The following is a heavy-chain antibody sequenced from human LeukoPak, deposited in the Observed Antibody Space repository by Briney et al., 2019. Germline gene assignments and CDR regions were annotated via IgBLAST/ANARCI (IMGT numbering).Heavy chain of an antibody. D-gene: IGHD2-15*01. Sequence: PSETLSLTCTVSGGSISSYYWSWIRQPAGKGLEWIGRIYTSGSTNYNPSLKSRVTISVDTSKNQFSLKLSSVTAADTAVYYCARQYCSGGSCYSPEYFQHWGQGTLVTVSS. CDR3: ARQYCSGGSCYSPEYFQH. CDR2: IYTSGST. J-gene: IGHJ1*01. CDR1: GGSISSYY. V-gene: IGHV4-4*07.